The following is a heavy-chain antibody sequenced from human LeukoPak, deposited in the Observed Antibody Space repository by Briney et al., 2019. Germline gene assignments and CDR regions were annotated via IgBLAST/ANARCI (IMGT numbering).Heavy chain of an antibody. J-gene: IGHJ6*02. V-gene: IGHV3-48*03. Sequence: GGSLRLSCAASGFTFSSYEMNWVRQAPGKGLEWVSYISSSGSTIYYADSVKGRFTISRDNAKNSLYLQMDSLRAEDTAVYYCARDLVPAAISYYYYYGMDVWGQGTTVTVSS. D-gene: IGHD2-2*01. CDR1: GFTFSSYE. CDR2: ISSSGSTI. CDR3: ARDLVPAAISYYYYYGMDV.